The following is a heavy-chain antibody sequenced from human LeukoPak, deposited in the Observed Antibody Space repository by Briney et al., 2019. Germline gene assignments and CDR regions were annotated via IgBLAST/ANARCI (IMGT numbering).Heavy chain of an antibody. CDR2: IFYRGST. CDR1: GGSISSYY. D-gene: IGHD4-17*01. J-gene: IGHJ4*02. Sequence: SSETLSLTCTVSGGSISSYYWTWIRQPPGKGLEWIGYIFYRGSTNYNPSLKSRVTISVDTSKNQFSLKLNSVTAADTAVYYCERRGADDYGDYGFDFWGQGTLVTVSS. V-gene: IGHV4-59*08. CDR3: ERRGADDYGDYGFDF.